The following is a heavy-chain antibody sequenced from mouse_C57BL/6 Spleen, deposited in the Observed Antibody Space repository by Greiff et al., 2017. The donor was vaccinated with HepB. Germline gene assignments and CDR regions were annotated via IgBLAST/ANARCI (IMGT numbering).Heavy chain of an antibody. J-gene: IGHJ4*01. Sequence: QVQLQQPGAELVKPGASVKLSCKASGYTFTSYWMQWVKQRPGQGLEWIGEIDPSDSYTNYNQKFKGKATLTVDTSSSTAYMQLNSLTSEDSAVYYCASYSNYAMDYWGQGTSVTVSS. CDR1: GYTFTSYW. D-gene: IGHD2-5*01. CDR3: ASYSNYAMDY. V-gene: IGHV1-50*01. CDR2: IDPSDSYT.